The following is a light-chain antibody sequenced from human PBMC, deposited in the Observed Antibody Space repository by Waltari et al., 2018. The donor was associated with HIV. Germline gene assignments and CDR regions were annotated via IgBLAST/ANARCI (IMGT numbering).Light chain of an antibody. J-gene: IGKJ3*01. CDR1: QGIDNY. CDR3: QHIESSPFT. V-gene: IGKV1-9*01. CDR2: AAS. Sequence: DIQLTQSPSFLSASVGDRVTITCRASQGIDNYLAWYQQQPWKAPRLLIYAASSVQGGVPSRFSGSGSGTEFTLTINNLRPEDFATYYCQHIESSPFTFGPGTKVDI.